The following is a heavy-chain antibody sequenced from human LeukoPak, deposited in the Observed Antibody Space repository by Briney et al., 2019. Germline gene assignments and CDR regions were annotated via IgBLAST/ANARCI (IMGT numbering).Heavy chain of an antibody. Sequence: GGSLRLSCAASGFTFSSHGMHWVRQAPGKGLEWVAVTSYDGDRKYHADSVKGRFTISRDNAKNSLYLQMNSLRAEDTAVYYCARGGEWELPSGPYYYYMDVWGKGTTVTVSS. CDR3: ARGGEWELPSGPYYYYMDV. D-gene: IGHD1-26*01. V-gene: IGHV3-30*03. CDR1: GFTFSSHG. J-gene: IGHJ6*03. CDR2: TSYDGDRK.